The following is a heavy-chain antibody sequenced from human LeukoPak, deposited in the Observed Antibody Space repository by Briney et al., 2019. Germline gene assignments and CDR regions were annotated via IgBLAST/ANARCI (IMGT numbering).Heavy chain of an antibody. CDR3: ARAPPYGSGWSKGVFDY. Sequence: SETLSLTCAVSGGSISSNNWWSWVRQPPGKGLEWIGEIYHSGSTNYNPSLRSQVTISVEKSKNEFSLILSSVTAADTAVYYCARAPPYGSGWSKGVFDYWGQGTLVTVSS. D-gene: IGHD6-19*01. CDR1: GGSISSNNW. J-gene: IGHJ4*02. V-gene: IGHV4-4*02. CDR2: IYHSGST.